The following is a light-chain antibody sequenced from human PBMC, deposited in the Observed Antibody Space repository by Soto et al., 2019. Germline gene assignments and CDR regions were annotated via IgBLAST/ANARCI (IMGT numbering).Light chain of an antibody. J-gene: IGLJ1*01. Sequence: QSALTQPASVSGSPGQSITISCTGTSSDVGGYNYVSWYQQHPGKAPKLMIYDVSNRPSGVSNRFSGSKSGNTASLTISGLQAEDEADDYCSSYTSSSTVYVFGTGTKVTV. CDR3: SSYTSSSTVYV. CDR2: DVS. CDR1: SSDVGGYNY. V-gene: IGLV2-14*01.